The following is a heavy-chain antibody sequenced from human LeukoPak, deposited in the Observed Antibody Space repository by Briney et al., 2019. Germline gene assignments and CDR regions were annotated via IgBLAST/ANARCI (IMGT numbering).Heavy chain of an antibody. J-gene: IGHJ5*02. CDR1: GGTFSSYA. V-gene: IGHV1-69*01. Sequence: SVKVSCKASGGTFSSYAISWARQAPGQGLEWMGGIIPIFGTANYAQKFQGRVTITADESTSTAYMELSSLRSEDTAVCYCASQYSSSWYGGYWFDPWGQGTLVTVSS. CDR3: ASQYSSSWYGGYWFDP. CDR2: IIPIFGTA. D-gene: IGHD6-13*01.